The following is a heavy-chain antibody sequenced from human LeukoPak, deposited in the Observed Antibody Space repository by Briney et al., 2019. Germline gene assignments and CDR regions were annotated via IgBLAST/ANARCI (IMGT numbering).Heavy chain of an antibody. CDR2: ISAYNGNT. J-gene: IGHJ5*02. CDR3: ARDRRWMGSGGAFDP. D-gene: IGHD4/OR15-4a*01. Sequence: GASVKVSCKASGYTFTSYGISWVRQAPGQGLEWMGWISAYNGNTNYAQKLQGRVTMTTDTSTSTAYMELRSLRSDDTAVYYCARDRRWMGSGGAFDPWGQGTLVTVSS. V-gene: IGHV1-18*01. CDR1: GYTFTSYG.